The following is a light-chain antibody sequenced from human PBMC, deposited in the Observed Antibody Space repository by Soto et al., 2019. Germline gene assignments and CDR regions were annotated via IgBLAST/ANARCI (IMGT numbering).Light chain of an antibody. CDR1: QSVSSN. J-gene: IGKJ1*01. Sequence: DIVMTQSPATLSVSPGERATLSCRSSQSVSSNVAWYQQIPGQTPRLLIYGASTRATGIPARFSGSGFGTDYTLTISSLEPEDFAVYYCQQRSEWRTFGQGTKVDNK. V-gene: IGKV3-11*01. CDR3: QQRSEWRT. CDR2: GAS.